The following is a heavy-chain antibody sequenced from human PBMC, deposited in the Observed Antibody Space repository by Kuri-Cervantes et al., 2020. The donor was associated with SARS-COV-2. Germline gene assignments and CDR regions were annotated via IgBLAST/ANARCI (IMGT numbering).Heavy chain of an antibody. CDR2: IYAGGGT. J-gene: IGHJ1*01. CDR3: ARSCTYARCSEYFQH. V-gene: IGHV3-66*02. D-gene: IGHD2-8*01. Sequence: GESLKISCAASGFTFSSYALSWVRQAPGKGLEWVSIIYAGGGTYYADSVKGQFTISRDIFKNTVFLQMNRLRPEDTAVYYCARSCTYARCSEYFQHWGQGTLVTVSS. CDR1: GFTFSSYA.